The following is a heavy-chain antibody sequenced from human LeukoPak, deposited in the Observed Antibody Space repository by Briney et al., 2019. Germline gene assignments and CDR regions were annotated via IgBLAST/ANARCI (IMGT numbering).Heavy chain of an antibody. CDR2: ISSSSSYI. Sequence: PGGSLRLSCAASGFTFSSYSMNWVRQAPGKGLEWVSSISSSSSYIYYADSVKGRFTISRDNAKNSLYLQMNSLRAEDTAVYYCARDREAATTYMDVWGKGTTVTVSS. J-gene: IGHJ6*03. CDR3: ARDREAATTYMDV. V-gene: IGHV3-21*01. CDR1: GFTFSSYS. D-gene: IGHD6-25*01.